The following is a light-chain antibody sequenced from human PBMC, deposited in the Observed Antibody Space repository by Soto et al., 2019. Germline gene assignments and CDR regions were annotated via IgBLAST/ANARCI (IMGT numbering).Light chain of an antibody. CDR2: DVN. J-gene: IGLJ1*01. Sequence: QSALAQPASVSGSFGQSITISCSGPNTDLGVYGYVSWYQHHPGKAPQLLIYDVNIRPSGISDRFSGSKSGDTASLTISGLLPEDEAHYFCSSKISGFIYAFGTGTKLTVL. CDR3: SSKISGFIYA. V-gene: IGLV2-14*01. CDR1: NTDLGVYGY.